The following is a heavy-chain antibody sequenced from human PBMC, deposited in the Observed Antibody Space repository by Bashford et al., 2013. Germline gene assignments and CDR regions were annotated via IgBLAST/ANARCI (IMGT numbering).Heavy chain of an antibody. CDR2: VSVGGDKT. J-gene: IGHJ5*02. CDR1: GFTFINYV. Sequence: GSLRLSCAASGFTFINYVMTWVRQAPGKGLEWVSSVSVGGDKTFYADSVKGRFTISRDNSKNTLYLQMNSLRAEDTAVYYCVKDQRYCSHPCFGNFDPWAREPWSPSPQ. V-gene: IGHV3-23*01. CDR3: VKDQRYCSHPCFGNFDP. D-gene: IGHD2-15*01.